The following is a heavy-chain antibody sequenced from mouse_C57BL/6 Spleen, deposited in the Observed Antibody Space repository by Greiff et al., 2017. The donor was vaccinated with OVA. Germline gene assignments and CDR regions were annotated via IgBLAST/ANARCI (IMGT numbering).Heavy chain of an antibody. CDR2: IYPGSGNT. J-gene: IGHJ2*01. CDR3: AQASGPYYFDY. V-gene: IGHV1-76*01. Sequence: QVQLQQSGAELVRPGASVKLSCKASGYTFTDYYINWVKQRPGQGLEWIARIYPGSGNTYYNEKFKGKATLTAEKSSSTAYMQLSILTSEDSAVYFCAQASGPYYFDYWGQGTTLTVSS. D-gene: IGHD6-1*01. CDR1: GYTFTDYY.